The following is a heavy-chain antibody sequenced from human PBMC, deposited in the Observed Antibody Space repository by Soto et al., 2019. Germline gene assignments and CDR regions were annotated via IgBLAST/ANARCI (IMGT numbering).Heavy chain of an antibody. J-gene: IGHJ3*02. CDR1: GFSLSTSGMC. Sequence: SGHTLVNPTQTLTLTCTFSGFSLSTSGMCVSWIRQPPGKALEWLALIDWDDDKYYSTSLKTRLTISKDTSKNQVVLTMTNMDPVDTATYYCARGMAAAGAGAFDIWGQGTMVTVSS. D-gene: IGHD6-13*01. CDR2: IDWDDDK. V-gene: IGHV2-70*01. CDR3: ARGMAAAGAGAFDI.